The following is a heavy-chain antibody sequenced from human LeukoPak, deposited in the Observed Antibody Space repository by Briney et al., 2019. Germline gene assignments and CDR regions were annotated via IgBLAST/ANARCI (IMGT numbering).Heavy chain of an antibody. CDR3: ARDSGDSSSWYWFDP. CDR1: GGSISSGGYS. J-gene: IGHJ5*02. CDR2: IYHSGST. Sequence: PSETLSLTCAVSGGSISSGGYSWSWIRQPPGKGLEWIGYIYHSGSTYYNPSLKSRVTISVDRSKNQFSLKLSSVTAADTAVYYCARDSGDSSSWYWFDPWGQGTLVTVSS. D-gene: IGHD6-13*01. V-gene: IGHV4-30-2*01.